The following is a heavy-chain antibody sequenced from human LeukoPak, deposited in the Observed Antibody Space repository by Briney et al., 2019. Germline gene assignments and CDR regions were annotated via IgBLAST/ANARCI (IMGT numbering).Heavy chain of an antibody. CDR2: ISWNSGRI. CDR1: GFTFDEYA. CDR3: ALRTSRFLEWLPYDAFDI. J-gene: IGHJ3*02. Sequence: GRSLRLSCAASGFTFDEYAMHWVRQAPGKGLEWVSGISWNSGRIDYADSVKGRFTISRDNAKNSQYLQMNSLRAEDTAVYYCALRTSRFLEWLPYDAFDIWGQGTMVTVSS. V-gene: IGHV3-9*01. D-gene: IGHD3-3*01.